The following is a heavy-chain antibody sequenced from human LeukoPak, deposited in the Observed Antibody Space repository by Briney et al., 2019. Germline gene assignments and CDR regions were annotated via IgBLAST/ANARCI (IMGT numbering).Heavy chain of an antibody. D-gene: IGHD3-22*01. CDR1: GFTFDDYG. J-gene: IGHJ4*02. CDR3: AKDRVYYYDSSGFFDY. V-gene: IGHV3-23*01. Sequence: SGGSLRLSCAASGFTFDDYGMSWVRQAPGKGLEWVSAISGSGGSTYYADSVKGRFTISRDNSKNTLYLQMNSLRAEDTAVYYCAKDRVYYYDSSGFFDYWGQGTLVTVSS. CDR2: ISGSGGST.